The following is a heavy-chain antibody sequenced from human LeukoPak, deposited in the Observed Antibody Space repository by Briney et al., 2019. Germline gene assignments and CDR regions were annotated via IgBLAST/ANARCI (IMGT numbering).Heavy chain of an antibody. Sequence: SETLSLTCAVYGGSFSGYYWSWIRQPPGKGLEWIGEINHSGSTNYNPSLKSRVTISVDTSKNQFSLKLSSVTAADTAVYYCARLDLAAMVRGDYHYFDYWGQGTLVTVSS. CDR2: INHSGST. J-gene: IGHJ4*02. CDR1: GGSFSGYY. CDR3: ARLDLAAMVRGDYHYFDY. V-gene: IGHV4-34*01. D-gene: IGHD3-10*01.